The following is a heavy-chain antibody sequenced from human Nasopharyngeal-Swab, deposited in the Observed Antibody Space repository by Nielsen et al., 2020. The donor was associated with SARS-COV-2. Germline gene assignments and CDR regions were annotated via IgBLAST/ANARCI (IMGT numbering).Heavy chain of an antibody. J-gene: IGHJ6*03. CDR1: GFTVGDYY. V-gene: IGHV3-11*04. D-gene: IGHD3-10*01. CDR3: AWLGVVFYYYMDV. Sequence: GGSLRLACAASGFTVGDYYMSWIRQAPGKGLEWVSYISSSGSTIYYADSVKGRFTISRDNAKNSLYLQMNSLRAEDTAVYYCAWLGVVFYYYMDVWGKGTTVTVSS. CDR2: ISSSGSTI.